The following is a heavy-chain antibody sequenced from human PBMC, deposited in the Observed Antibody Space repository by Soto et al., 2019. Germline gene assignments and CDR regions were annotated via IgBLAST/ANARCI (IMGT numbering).Heavy chain of an antibody. CDR2: ISSSSSTI. CDR1: GFTFSSYS. J-gene: IGHJ5*02. D-gene: IGHD6-19*01. CDR3: AREAGTWHLPLNWFDP. Sequence: EVQLVESGGGLVQPGGSLRLSGAASGFTFSSYSMNWVRQAPGKGLEWVSYISSSSSTIYYADSVKGRFTISRDNAKNSLYLQMNSLRDEDTAVYYCAREAGTWHLPLNWFDPWGQGTLVTVSS. V-gene: IGHV3-48*02.